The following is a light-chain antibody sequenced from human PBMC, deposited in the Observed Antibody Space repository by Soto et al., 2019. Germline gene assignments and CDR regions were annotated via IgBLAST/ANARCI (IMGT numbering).Light chain of an antibody. CDR3: QQYNSWPLT. V-gene: IGKV3-15*01. J-gene: IGKJ4*01. CDR2: SSA. CDR1: QSVSSN. Sequence: EIVLTQSPATLSLSPGERATLSCRASQSVSSNLAACQQKPGQAPTLLIYSSATRATGVPASFSSSRSWTEFTLLIISLQSADVAVYYCQQYNSWPLTFGGGTKVDIK.